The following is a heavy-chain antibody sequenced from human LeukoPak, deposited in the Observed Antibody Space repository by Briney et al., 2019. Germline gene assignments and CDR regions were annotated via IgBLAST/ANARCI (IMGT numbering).Heavy chain of an antibody. CDR3: ARERGVYCSSTSCYRPYYYYMDV. Sequence: SETLSLTCSVSGGSISSSSYYWGWIRQPPGKGLEWIGSIYYSGSTYYNPSLKSRVTISVDTSKNQFSLKLSSVTAADTAVYYCARERGVYCSSTSCYRPYYYYMDVWGKGTTVTISS. CDR2: IYYSGST. D-gene: IGHD2-2*01. J-gene: IGHJ6*03. CDR1: GGSISSSSYY. V-gene: IGHV4-39*07.